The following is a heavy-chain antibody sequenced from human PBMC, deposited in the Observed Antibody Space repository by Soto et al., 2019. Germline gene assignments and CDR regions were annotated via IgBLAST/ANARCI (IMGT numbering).Heavy chain of an antibody. D-gene: IGHD4-17*01. CDR3: ARGDYGDPLRTVDY. V-gene: IGHV3-74*01. CDR1: GFTFTSYW. Sequence: PGGSLRLSCAASGFTFTSYWMHWVRQAPGKGLVWVSRINSDGSGTSYADSVKGRFTISRDNAKNTLYLQMNSLRAEDTAVYYCARGDYGDPLRTVDYWGQGTRVTVSS. J-gene: IGHJ4*02. CDR2: INSDGSGT.